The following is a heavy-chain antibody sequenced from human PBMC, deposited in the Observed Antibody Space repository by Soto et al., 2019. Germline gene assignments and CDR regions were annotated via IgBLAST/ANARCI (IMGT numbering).Heavy chain of an antibody. V-gene: IGHV1-46*01. Sequence: ASVKVSCKASGDTFTDYYIHWVRQAPGQGLEWMGTVNPSGGHTAYAQHFLGRATMTRDTSTSTLYMELTSLTSDDTAIYYCGRGGHVGVVTAALDYWGQGTLVTVSS. CDR3: GRGGHVGVVTAALDY. J-gene: IGHJ4*02. CDR2: VNPSGGHT. CDR1: GDTFTDYY. D-gene: IGHD2-21*02.